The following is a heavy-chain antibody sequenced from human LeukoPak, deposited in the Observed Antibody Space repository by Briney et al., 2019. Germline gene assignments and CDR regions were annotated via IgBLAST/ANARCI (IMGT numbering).Heavy chain of an antibody. CDR3: ARPAAKGAFDI. CDR1: GFTFSSHW. Sequence: GGSLRPSCAASGFTFSSHWMHWVRQAPGKGLVWVSRINTDGRTTSYADSVRGRFTISRDNAKNSLYLQMNSLRAEDTAVYYCARPAAKGAFDIWGQGTMVTVSS. D-gene: IGHD2-2*01. V-gene: IGHV3-74*01. CDR2: INTDGRTT. J-gene: IGHJ3*02.